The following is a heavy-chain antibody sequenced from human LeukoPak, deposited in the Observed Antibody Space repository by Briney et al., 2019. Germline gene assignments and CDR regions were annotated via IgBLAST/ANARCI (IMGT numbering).Heavy chain of an antibody. CDR1: GGTFSSYA. J-gene: IGHJ2*01. Sequence: SVKVSCKASGGTFSSYAISWVRQAPGQGLEWMGGIIPIFGTANYAQKFQGRVTITTDESTSTAYMELSSLRSEDTAVYYCARTGYCSSTSCYMTRPYWYFDLWGRGTLVTVSS. D-gene: IGHD2-2*02. V-gene: IGHV1-69*05. CDR3: ARTGYCSSTSCYMTRPYWYFDL. CDR2: IIPIFGTA.